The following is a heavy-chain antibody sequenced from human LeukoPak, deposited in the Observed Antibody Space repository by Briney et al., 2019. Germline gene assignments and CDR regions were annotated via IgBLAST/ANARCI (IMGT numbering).Heavy chain of an antibody. D-gene: IGHD5-24*01. V-gene: IGHV4-4*07. Sequence: SETLSLTCTVSGGSISGFYWSWIRQTAGKGLEWIGRIYTSGSTNYNPSLKSRVTISVDTSKNQFSLKLSSVTAADTAVYYCARGGRDGYNNWFDPWGQGTLVTVSS. J-gene: IGHJ5*02. CDR1: GGSISGFY. CDR3: ARGGRDGYNNWFDP. CDR2: IYTSGST.